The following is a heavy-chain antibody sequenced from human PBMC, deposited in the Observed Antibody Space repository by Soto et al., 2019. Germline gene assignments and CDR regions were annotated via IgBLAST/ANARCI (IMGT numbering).Heavy chain of an antibody. J-gene: IGHJ3*02. CDR3: ASGLISSFDI. CDR2: IYYSGST. V-gene: IGHV4-39*01. D-gene: IGHD3-16*01. Sequence: SETLSLTCTVSGGSISSSSYYWGWIRRPPGKGLEWIGSIYYSGSTYYNPSLKSRVTISVDTSKNQFSLKLSSVTAADTAVYYCASGLISSFDIWGQGTMVTVSS. CDR1: GGSISSSSYY.